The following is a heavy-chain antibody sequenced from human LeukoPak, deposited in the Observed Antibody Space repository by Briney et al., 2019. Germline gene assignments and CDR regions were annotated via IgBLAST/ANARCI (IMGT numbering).Heavy chain of an antibody. V-gene: IGHV3-23*01. CDR2: ISGSGGST. J-gene: IGHJ4*02. CDR3: ARDKEYSSGWGSYYFDY. Sequence: GGSLRLSCAASGFTFSSYAMSWVRQAPGKGLEWVSAISGSGGSTYYADSVKGRFTISRDNSKNTLYLQMNSLRAEDTAVYYCARDKEYSSGWGSYYFDYWGQGTLVAVSS. D-gene: IGHD6-19*01. CDR1: GFTFSSYA.